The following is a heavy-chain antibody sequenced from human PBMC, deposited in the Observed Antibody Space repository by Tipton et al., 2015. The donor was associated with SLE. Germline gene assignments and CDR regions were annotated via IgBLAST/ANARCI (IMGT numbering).Heavy chain of an antibody. J-gene: IGHJ4*02. CDR1: GGSLSSADYY. CDR2: IYYSGST. D-gene: IGHD5-12*01. V-gene: IGHV4-31*03. CDR3: ATVIGGYSGYDNDY. Sequence: TLSLTCSVSGGSLSSADYYWSWIRQHPGKGLEWIGYIYYSGSTYYNPSLKSRVTISVDTSKNQFSLKLSSVTAADTAVYYCATVIGGYSGYDNDYWGQGTLVTVSS.